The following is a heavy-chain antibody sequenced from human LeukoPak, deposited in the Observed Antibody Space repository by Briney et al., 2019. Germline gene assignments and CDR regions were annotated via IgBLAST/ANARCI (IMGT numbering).Heavy chain of an antibody. CDR3: ARLSGYSSGHYYSDY. CDR1: GVSISSDY. J-gene: IGHJ4*02. CDR2: IYHRGST. Sequence: PSETLSLTCTVSGVSISSDYWSWIRQPPGKGLEWIGYIYHRGSTNYNPSLKSRVTISVDTSKNQFSLKLSSVTAADTAVYYCARLSGYSSGHYYSDYWGQGTPVTVSS. V-gene: IGHV4-59*01. D-gene: IGHD3-22*01.